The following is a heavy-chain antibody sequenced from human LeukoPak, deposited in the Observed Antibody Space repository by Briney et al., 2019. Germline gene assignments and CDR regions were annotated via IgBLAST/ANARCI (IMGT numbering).Heavy chain of an antibody. CDR1: GYNFTNYW. V-gene: IGHV5-51*01. Sequence: GESLKISCKGSGYNFTNYWIGWVRQMPGKGLEWMGIIYSGDSDTRYSPSFQGQATISADKSSSTAYLQWSSLKASDTAMYYCARHGVCGGDCYLDYWGQGTLVTVSS. CDR3: ARHGVCGGDCYLDY. CDR2: IYSGDSDT. D-gene: IGHD2-21*02. J-gene: IGHJ4*02.